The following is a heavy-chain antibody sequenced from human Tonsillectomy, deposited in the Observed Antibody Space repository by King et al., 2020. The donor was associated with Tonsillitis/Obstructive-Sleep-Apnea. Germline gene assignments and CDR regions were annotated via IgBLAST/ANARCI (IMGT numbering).Heavy chain of an antibody. CDR3: LTGLLNGYDTRVPFGI. CDR2: IKSKTDGGTT. J-gene: IGHJ3*02. Sequence: VQLVESGGGLVKPGGSLRLSCAASGFTFSNAWMNWVRQAPGKGLEWVGRIKSKTDGGTTDYAAPVKGRFTISRDDSKNTLYLQMNSLKTEDTAVYYCLTGLLNGYDTRVPFGIRGPGTIATGSS. CDR1: GFTFSNAW. V-gene: IGHV3-15*07. D-gene: IGHD3-16*01.